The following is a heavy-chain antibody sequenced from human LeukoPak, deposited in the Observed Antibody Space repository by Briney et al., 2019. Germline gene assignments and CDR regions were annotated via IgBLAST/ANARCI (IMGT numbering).Heavy chain of an antibody. CDR3: ARGRSSGSYGLFDC. CDR2: ISPDGSGK. Sequence: PGGSLRLSCAASGFIFSKYWMNWVRQAPGKGLEWVASISPDGSGKYHVDSVKGRLTISRDNARNSLYLQLNSVRVEDSAVYRCARGRSSGSYGLFDCWGQGTLVTVSS. D-gene: IGHD3-22*01. CDR1: GFIFSKYW. V-gene: IGHV3-7*01. J-gene: IGHJ4*02.